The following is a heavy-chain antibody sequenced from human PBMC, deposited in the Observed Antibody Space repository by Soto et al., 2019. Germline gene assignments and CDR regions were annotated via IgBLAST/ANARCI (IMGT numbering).Heavy chain of an antibody. CDR1: GFTFSSYS. CDR2: ISSSSSYI. V-gene: IGHV3-21*01. CDR3: ARDGTYCSGGSCYPYYFDY. Sequence: GGSLRLSCAASGFTFSSYSMNWVRQAPGKGLEWVSSISSSSSYIYYADSVKGRFTISRDNAKNSLYLQMNSLRAEDTAVYYCARDGTYCSGGSCYPYYFDYWGQGTLVTVSS. J-gene: IGHJ4*02. D-gene: IGHD2-15*01.